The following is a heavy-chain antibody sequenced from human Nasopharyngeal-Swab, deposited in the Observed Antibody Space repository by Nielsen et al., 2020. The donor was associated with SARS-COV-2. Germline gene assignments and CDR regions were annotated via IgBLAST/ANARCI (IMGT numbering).Heavy chain of an antibody. Sequence: GGSLRLSCAASGFTFSSYSMNWVRQAPGKGLEWVSSISSSSSYIYYADSVKGRFTISRDNAKNSLYLQMNSLRAEDTAVYYCASGSGSPKGAGYWGQETLVTVSS. J-gene: IGHJ4*02. CDR3: ASGSGSPKGAGY. D-gene: IGHD1-26*01. V-gene: IGHV3-21*01. CDR1: GFTFSSYS. CDR2: ISSSSSYI.